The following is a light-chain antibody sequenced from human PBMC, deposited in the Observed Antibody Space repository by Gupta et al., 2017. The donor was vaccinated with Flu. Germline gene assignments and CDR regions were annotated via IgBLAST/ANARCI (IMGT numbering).Light chain of an antibody. V-gene: IGKV3-11*01. CDR2: NAS. CDR3: LQRTNWAFT. Sequence: EIVLTQSPATLSSSPGERAALSCRASQSVGSNLAWYQHKPGQAPRLLIYNASNRATGIPTRFSGSGSGTDFTLTISSLEPEDFAVYYCLQRTNWAFTFGPGTKVDIK. CDR1: QSVGSN. J-gene: IGKJ3*01.